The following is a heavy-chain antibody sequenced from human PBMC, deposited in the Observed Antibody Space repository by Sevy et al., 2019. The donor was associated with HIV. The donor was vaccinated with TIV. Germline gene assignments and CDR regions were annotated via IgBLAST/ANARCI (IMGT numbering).Heavy chain of an antibody. J-gene: IGHJ6*02. V-gene: IGHV1-2*02. CDR3: ARESYDFWTGPVDYDYGMDV. D-gene: IGHD3-3*01. Sequence: ASVKVSCKASGYTFTDTGYYVHWVRQAPGQGLEWMGWINPKSGATNYAQKYQGRVTMTRDTSVSNANMELSRLRSDDTAVYYCARESYDFWTGPVDYDYGMDVWGQGTTVTVSS. CDR2: INPKSGAT. CDR1: GYTFTDTGYY.